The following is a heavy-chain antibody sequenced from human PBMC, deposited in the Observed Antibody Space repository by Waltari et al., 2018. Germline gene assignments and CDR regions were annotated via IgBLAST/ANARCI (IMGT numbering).Heavy chain of an antibody. V-gene: IGHV3-33*01. D-gene: IGHD3-16*01. J-gene: IGHJ4*02. CDR1: GFNFSSYG. CDR2: IWYDGSNK. CDR3: ARGGIPFTALEFFDY. Sequence: QVQLVESGGGVVQPGRSLRLSCAASGFNFSSYGMPWVRQAPGKGLEWVAVIWYDGSNKYYADSVKGRFTISRDNSKNTLYLQMNSLRAEDTAVYYCARGGIPFTALEFFDYWGQGTLVTVSS.